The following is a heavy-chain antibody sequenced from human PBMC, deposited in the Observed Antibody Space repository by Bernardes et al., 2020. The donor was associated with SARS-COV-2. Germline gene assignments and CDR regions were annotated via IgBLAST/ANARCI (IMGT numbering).Heavy chain of an antibody. Sequence: SETLSLTCAVYGGSFSGYYWSWIRQPPGKGLEWIGEINHSGSTNYNPSLKSRVTISVDTSKNQFSLKLSSVTAADTAVYYCARGSWGSMTTVTDYYYYYMDVWGQGTTVTVSS. CDR2: INHSGST. CDR1: GGSFSGYY. J-gene: IGHJ6*03. CDR3: ARGSWGSMTTVTDYYYYYMDV. D-gene: IGHD4-4*01. V-gene: IGHV4-34*01.